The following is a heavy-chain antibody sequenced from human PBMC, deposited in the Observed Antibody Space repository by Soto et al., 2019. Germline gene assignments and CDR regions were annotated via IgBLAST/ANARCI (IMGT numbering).Heavy chain of an antibody. Sequence: ASVKVSCKASGYTFTSYYIHWVRQAPGQGLEWAGLINPSGGSTTYAPKFQGRVTMTRDTSTSTVYMELNSLRSEDTAVYFCARDVQIGHGYSVYHTYWGR. CDR3: ARDVQIGHGYSVYHTY. CDR2: INPSGGST. J-gene: IGHJ2*01. D-gene: IGHD5-12*01. V-gene: IGHV1-46*01. CDR1: GYTFTSYY.